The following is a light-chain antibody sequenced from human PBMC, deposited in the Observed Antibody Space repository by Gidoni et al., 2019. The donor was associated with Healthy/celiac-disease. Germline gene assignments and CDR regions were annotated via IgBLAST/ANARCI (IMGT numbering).Light chain of an antibody. V-gene: IGLV1-47*01. CDR1: SSNIGSNY. Sequence: QSVLTQPPSASGTPGQRGTISCSGSSSNIGSNYVYWYQQLPGTAPKLLIYRTNQRPSGVPDRFSGSKSGTSASLAISGLRSEDEADYYCAAWDDSLSGLVFGGGTKLTVL. CDR3: AAWDDSLSGLV. CDR2: RTN. J-gene: IGLJ3*02.